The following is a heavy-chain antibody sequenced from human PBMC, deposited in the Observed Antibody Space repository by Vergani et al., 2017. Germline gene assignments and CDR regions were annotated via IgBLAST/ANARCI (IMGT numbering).Heavy chain of an antibody. J-gene: IGHJ6*02. CDR1: GGSISSSNW. CDR3: ARDLRLGGTMIVAVKPGYYGMDV. CDR2: IYHSGST. Sequence: QVQLQESGPGLVKPSGTLSLTCAVSGGSISSSNWWSWVRQPPGKGLEWIGEIYHSGSTNYNPSLKSRDTISVDKSKNQFSLKLSSVTAADTAVYYCARDLRLGGTMIVAVKPGYYGMDVWGQGTTVTVSS. V-gene: IGHV4-4*02. D-gene: IGHD3-22*01.